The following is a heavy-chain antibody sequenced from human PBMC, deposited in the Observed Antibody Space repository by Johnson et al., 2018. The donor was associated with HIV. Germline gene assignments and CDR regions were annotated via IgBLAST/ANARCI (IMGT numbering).Heavy chain of an antibody. V-gene: IGHV3-15*01. J-gene: IGHJ3*02. CDR1: GFTFSNAW. CDR3: TADFLGGIAESTDAFDI. CDR2: IQSKTAGGTT. D-gene: IGHD6-13*01. Sequence: VQLVESGGGLVKPAGSLRLSCAASGFTFSNAWMNWVRQAPGKGLEWLGRIQSKTAGGTTDYAAPVNGRFTISRDDSKNTLYLQMSSLKTEDTAVYYCTADFLGGIAESTDAFDIWGQGTMVTVSS.